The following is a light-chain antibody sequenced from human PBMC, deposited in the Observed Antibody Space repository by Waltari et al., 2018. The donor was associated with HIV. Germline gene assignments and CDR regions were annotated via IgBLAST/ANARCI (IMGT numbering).Light chain of an antibody. CDR3: QKYNSAPWT. V-gene: IGKV1-27*01. J-gene: IGKJ1*01. CDR2: AAS. Sequence: DIQMTQSPSSLSASVGDRVTITCRASPGISNYLAWYQQKPGKVPKLLIYAASTLQSGAPSRFSGSGSWTDFTLTISSLQPEDVATYYCQKYNSAPWTFGQGTKVEIK. CDR1: PGISNY.